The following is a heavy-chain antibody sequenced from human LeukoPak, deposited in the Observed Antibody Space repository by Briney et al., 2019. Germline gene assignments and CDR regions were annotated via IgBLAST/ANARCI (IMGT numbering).Heavy chain of an antibody. CDR1: GSRFTSYW. D-gene: IGHD2-2*01. CDR3: GDCSSTSCSLDY. V-gene: IGHV5-10-1*01. Sequence: GESLRISCKGSGSRFTSYWISWVRQMPGKGLEWMGRIDPSDSYTNYSPSFQGHVTISADKSISTAYLQCISLRSSDTAMYYCGDCSSTSCSLDYWGQGTLVTVSS. J-gene: IGHJ4*02. CDR2: IDPSDSYT.